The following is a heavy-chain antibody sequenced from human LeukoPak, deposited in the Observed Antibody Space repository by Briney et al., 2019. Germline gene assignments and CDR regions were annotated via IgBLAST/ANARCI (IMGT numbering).Heavy chain of an antibody. D-gene: IGHD2-15*01. CDR2: ISGSGNNT. CDR3: AKVPASRWFFDY. Sequence: GGSLRLSCAASGFTFSSYSMNWVRQAPGKGLEWVSTISGSGNNTYYADSVKGRFTISRDSSRNTMYLQMNSLRAEDTAVYYCAKVPASRWFFDYWGQGTLVTVSS. J-gene: IGHJ4*02. V-gene: IGHV3-23*01. CDR1: GFTFSSYS.